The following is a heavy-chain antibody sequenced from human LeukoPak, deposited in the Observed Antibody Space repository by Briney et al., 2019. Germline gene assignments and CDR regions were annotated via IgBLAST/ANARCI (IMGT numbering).Heavy chain of an antibody. Sequence: ASVKVSCKVSGYTLTELSMHWVRQAPGKGLEWMGGFDPEDGETIYAQKFQGRVTMTEDTSTDTAYMELSSLRSGDTAVYYCATAVYLPMVRGVRAFDIWGQGTMVTVSS. CDR1: GYTLTELS. CDR2: FDPEDGET. CDR3: ATAVYLPMVRGVRAFDI. J-gene: IGHJ3*02. D-gene: IGHD3-10*01. V-gene: IGHV1-24*01.